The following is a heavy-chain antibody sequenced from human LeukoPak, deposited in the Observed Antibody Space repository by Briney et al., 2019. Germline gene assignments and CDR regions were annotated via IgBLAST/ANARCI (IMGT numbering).Heavy chain of an antibody. CDR3: ARYIVVVAYFDY. CDR1: GGSISRYY. Sequence: PSETLSLTCTVAGGSISRYYWSWIRQPPGKGLEWIGYIYYSGSTNYNPSLKSRVTISVDTSKNQFSLKLSSVTAADTAVYYCARYIVVVAYFDYWGQGTLVTVSS. V-gene: IGHV4-59*08. J-gene: IGHJ4*02. D-gene: IGHD2-2*01. CDR2: IYYSGST.